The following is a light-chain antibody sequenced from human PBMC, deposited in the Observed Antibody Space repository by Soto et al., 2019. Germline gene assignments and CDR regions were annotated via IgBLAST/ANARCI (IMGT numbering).Light chain of an antibody. CDR3: QQYSTYPWT. CDR1: QSINTW. Sequence: DIQMTQSPSTLSASVGDRVTITCRASQSINTWLAWYQQKPGKAPKLLMYKASISESGVPSRFSGSGSRTEFTLTISSLQPDDFATYYCQQYSTYPWTFSQGTKVEIK. CDR2: KAS. J-gene: IGKJ1*01. V-gene: IGKV1-5*03.